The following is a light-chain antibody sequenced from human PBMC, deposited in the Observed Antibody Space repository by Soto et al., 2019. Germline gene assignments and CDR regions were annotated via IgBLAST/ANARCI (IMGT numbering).Light chain of an antibody. J-gene: IGKJ4*01. Sequence: DIVMTQSPDSLAVSLGERATINCKSSQSVLYSSNNKNYLAWYQQKPGQPPKLLIYWASTRESGVPDRFSGSGSGTDFTLTISSLQAEDVAVYYCQQYYSTSLTLGAGTKVDIK. CDR3: QQYYSTSLT. V-gene: IGKV4-1*01. CDR1: QSVLYSSNNKNY. CDR2: WAS.